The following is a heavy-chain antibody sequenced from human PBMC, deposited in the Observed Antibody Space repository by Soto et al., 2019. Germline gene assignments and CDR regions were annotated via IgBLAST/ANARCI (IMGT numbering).Heavy chain of an antibody. CDR1: GFSFSNAW. Sequence: QLLESGGGLVKPGGSLRLSCTASGFSFSNAWMSWVRQAPGKGLEWVGRIKTKTNGATTDYAASVQGRFSISRDDSKNTLFLQMDSLQTEDTAVYYCTTTSIGLYFDHWGQGTLVTVSS. CDR3: TTTSIGLYFDH. D-gene: IGHD3-3*01. V-gene: IGHV3-15*01. CDR2: IKTKTNGATT. J-gene: IGHJ4*02.